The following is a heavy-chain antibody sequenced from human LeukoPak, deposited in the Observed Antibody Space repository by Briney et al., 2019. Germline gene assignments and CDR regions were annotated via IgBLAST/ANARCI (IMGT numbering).Heavy chain of an antibody. CDR1: GFTFDEYG. CDR3: ARARVTGTGGYYFDY. D-gene: IGHD1-20*01. V-gene: IGHV3-20*04. Sequence: GGSLRLSCAASGFTFDEYGMSWVRQAPGKGLEWVSGINWNGGSTGYADSVKGRFSISRDNAKNSLYLQLNSLIAEDTALYYCARARVTGTGGYYFDYWGQGALVTVSS. J-gene: IGHJ4*02. CDR2: INWNGGST.